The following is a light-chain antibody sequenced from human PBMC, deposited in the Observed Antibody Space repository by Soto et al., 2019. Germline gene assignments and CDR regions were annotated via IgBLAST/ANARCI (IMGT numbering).Light chain of an antibody. V-gene: IGKV3-11*01. J-gene: IGKJ3*01. Sequence: EIVLTQSPATLSLSPGERASLSCRASQSVGSSLAWYQHKPGQAPRLLIYDVSNRATGIPARFSGSESGTDFTLTISSLEPEDFAFYYCQQCVSWPQFTSGPGTRLDI. CDR3: QQCVSWPQFT. CDR2: DVS. CDR1: QSVGSS.